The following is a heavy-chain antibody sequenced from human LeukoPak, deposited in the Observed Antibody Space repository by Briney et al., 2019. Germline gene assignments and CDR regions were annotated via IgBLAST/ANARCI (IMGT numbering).Heavy chain of an antibody. Sequence: GGSLGLSCAASGFTVSSNYMSWVRQAPGKGLEWVSVIYSGGSTYYADSVKGRFTISRDNSKNTLYLQMNSLGAEDTAVYYCATVWGSYRRQSDYWGQGTLVTVSS. CDR2: IYSGGST. J-gene: IGHJ4*02. CDR3: ATVWGSYRRQSDY. CDR1: GFTVSSNY. D-gene: IGHD3-16*02. V-gene: IGHV3-53*01.